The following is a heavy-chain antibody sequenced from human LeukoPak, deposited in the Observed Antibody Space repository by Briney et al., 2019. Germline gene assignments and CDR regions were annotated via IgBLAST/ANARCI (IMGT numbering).Heavy chain of an antibody. V-gene: IGHV3-30*04. CDR3: ARELAAAAGRGFDY. J-gene: IGHJ4*02. CDR2: MSYDGSNT. D-gene: IGHD6-13*01. CDR1: GFTFSSYA. Sequence: GGSLRLSCAASGFTFSSYAMHWVRQAPGKGLEWVAIMSYDGSNTYYADSVKGRFTISRDNSKNTLYLQMNSLRVEDTAVYYCARELAAAAGRGFDYWGQGTLVTVSS.